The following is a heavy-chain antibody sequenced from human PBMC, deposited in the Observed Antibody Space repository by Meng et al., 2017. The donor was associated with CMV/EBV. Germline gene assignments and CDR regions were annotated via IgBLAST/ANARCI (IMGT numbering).Heavy chain of an antibody. CDR2: IRYDGSNK. CDR3: AKDLGGHRGYYYDSSVPLPGDY. CDR1: GFTFSSYG. J-gene: IGHJ4*02. Sequence: GESLKISCAASGFTFSSYGMHWVRQAPGKGLEWVAFIRYDGSNKYYADSVKGRFTISRDNSKNTLYLQMNSLRAEDTAVYYCAKDLGGHRGYYYDSSVPLPGDYWGQGTLVTVSS. D-gene: IGHD3-22*01. V-gene: IGHV3-30*02.